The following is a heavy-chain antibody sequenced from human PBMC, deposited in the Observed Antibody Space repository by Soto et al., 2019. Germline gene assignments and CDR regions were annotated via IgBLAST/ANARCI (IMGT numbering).Heavy chain of an antibody. Sequence: ASVRVSCKASGYTFTSYAMHWVRQAPGQRLEWMGWINAGNGNTKYSQKFQGRVTITRDTSASTAYMELSSLRSEDTAVYYCARDSAAGTGAFDIWGQGTMVTVSS. CDR2: INAGNGNT. V-gene: IGHV1-3*01. CDR1: GYTFTSYA. CDR3: ARDSAAGTGAFDI. D-gene: IGHD6-13*01. J-gene: IGHJ3*02.